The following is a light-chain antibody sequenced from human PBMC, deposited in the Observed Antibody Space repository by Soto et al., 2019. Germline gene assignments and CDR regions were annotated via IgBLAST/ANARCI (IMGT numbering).Light chain of an antibody. CDR3: QQRHMWPIT. V-gene: IGKV3-11*01. Sequence: EIVLTQSPASLSLSPGDRATLSWRASQSVRGLLAWYQQKPGQAPRILIYDAYNRATGIPPRFSGMGSGTDCTLAISSLEPEDSAVYYGQQRHMWPITFGQGTRLEIK. J-gene: IGKJ5*01. CDR2: DAY. CDR1: QSVRGL.